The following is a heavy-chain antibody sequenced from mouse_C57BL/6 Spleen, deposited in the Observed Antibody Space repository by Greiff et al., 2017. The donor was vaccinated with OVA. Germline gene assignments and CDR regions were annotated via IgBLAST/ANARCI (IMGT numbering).Heavy chain of an antibody. Sequence: VMLVESGPGLVAPSQRLSITCTVSGFSLTSYGVHWVRQPPGKGLEWLVVIWSDGSTTYNSALKSRLSISKDNSKSQVFLKMNSLQTDDTAMYYCARHRGLRRLDYAMDYWGQGTSVTVSS. CDR3: ARHRGLRRLDYAMDY. V-gene: IGHV2-6-1*01. CDR2: IWSDGST. CDR1: GFSLTSYG. D-gene: IGHD2-4*01. J-gene: IGHJ4*01.